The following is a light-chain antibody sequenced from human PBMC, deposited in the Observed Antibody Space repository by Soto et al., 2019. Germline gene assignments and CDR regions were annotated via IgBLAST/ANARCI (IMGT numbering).Light chain of an antibody. CDR3: QQYHTYSWT. CDR1: QGISTY. V-gene: IGKV1-6*01. Sequence: IQMTQSPSSLSASLGDRVTITCRASQGISTYLNWYQQRPGKAPKLLIYAASSLQSGVPSRFSGGGSGTEFTLTISSLQPDDFATYYCQQYHTYSWTFGQGTKVDI. J-gene: IGKJ1*01. CDR2: AAS.